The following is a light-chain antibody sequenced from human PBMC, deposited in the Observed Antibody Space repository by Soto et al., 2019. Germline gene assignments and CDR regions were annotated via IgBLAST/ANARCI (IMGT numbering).Light chain of an antibody. Sequence: DIQMTQPPSTLSASVGDRVNITCRASQRISSWLAWYQQKPGKAPKLLIYKASSLESGVPSRFSGSGSGTDFTLTIRCLQPDNFATYSFQHYNTSPLTCGGGTKVEIK. V-gene: IGKV1-5*03. CDR3: QHYNTSPLT. CDR2: KAS. J-gene: IGKJ4*01. CDR1: QRISSW.